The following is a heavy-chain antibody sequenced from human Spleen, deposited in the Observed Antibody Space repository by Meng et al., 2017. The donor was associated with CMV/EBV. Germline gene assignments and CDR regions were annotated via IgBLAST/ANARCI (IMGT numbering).Heavy chain of an antibody. CDR1: GFTFISYG. V-gene: IGHV3-33*01. Sequence: SCAASGFTFISYGMHWVRQAPGKGLEWVAGIGYDGRNKYYADSVKGRFTISRDNSNNTLYLQMNTLRAEDTAVYYCARGDSAAAEPFDYWGQGALVTVSS. D-gene: IGHD6-13*01. CDR3: ARGDSAAAEPFDY. J-gene: IGHJ4*02. CDR2: IGYDGRNK.